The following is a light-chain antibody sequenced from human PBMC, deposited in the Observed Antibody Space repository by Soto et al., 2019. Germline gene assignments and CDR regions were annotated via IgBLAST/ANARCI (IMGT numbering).Light chain of an antibody. Sequence: DIQMTQSPSILSASVGDRVTITCRASQSIDTWLAWHQQKPGKAPKLLISKASNLENGVLSRFSGSGAGTEFTLTISSLQPDDFATYYCQQYNSYRAFGQGTKV. CDR2: KAS. CDR1: QSIDTW. V-gene: IGKV1-5*03. J-gene: IGKJ1*01. CDR3: QQYNSYRA.